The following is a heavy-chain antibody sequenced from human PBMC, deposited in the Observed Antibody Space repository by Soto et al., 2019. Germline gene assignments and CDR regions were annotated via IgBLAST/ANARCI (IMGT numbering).Heavy chain of an antibody. CDR1: GGAFSGYY. CDR3: ARGSFCGSTSCSGRWFDP. J-gene: IGHJ5*02. CDR2: INHSGST. D-gene: IGHD2-2*01. Sequence: ETLSLTGAVYGGAFSGYYWSWIRQPPGKGLEWIGEINHSGSTNYNPSLKSRVTISVDTSKNQFSLKLSSVTAADTAVYYCARGSFCGSTSCSGRWFDPWGQGTSVTVSS. V-gene: IGHV4-34*01.